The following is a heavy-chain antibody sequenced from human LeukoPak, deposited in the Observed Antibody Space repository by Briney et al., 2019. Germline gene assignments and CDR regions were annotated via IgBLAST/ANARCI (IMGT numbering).Heavy chain of an antibody. J-gene: IGHJ3*02. CDR3: AKAAGITMIVVVIDLEDAFDI. CDR1: GFTFSSYA. D-gene: IGHD3-22*01. Sequence: PGGSLRLSCAASGFTFSSYAMSWVRQAPGKGLEWVSAISGSGGSTYYADSVKGRFTISRDNSKNTLYLRMNSLRAEDTAVYYCAKAAGITMIVVVIDLEDAFDIWGQGTMVTVSS. CDR2: ISGSGGST. V-gene: IGHV3-23*01.